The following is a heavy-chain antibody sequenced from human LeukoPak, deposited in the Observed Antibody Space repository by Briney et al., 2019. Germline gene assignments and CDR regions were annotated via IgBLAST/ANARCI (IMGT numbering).Heavy chain of an antibody. J-gene: IGHJ4*02. CDR3: AGGAIEQLDFDY. Sequence: ASVKVSCKASGYTFTSYDINWVRQATGPGLEWMGWISAYNGNTNYAQKLQGRVTMTTDTSTSTTYMELRSLRSDDTAVYYCAGGAIEQLDFDYWGQGTLVTVSS. D-gene: IGHD6-13*01. V-gene: IGHV1-18*01. CDR1: GYTFTSYD. CDR2: ISAYNGNT.